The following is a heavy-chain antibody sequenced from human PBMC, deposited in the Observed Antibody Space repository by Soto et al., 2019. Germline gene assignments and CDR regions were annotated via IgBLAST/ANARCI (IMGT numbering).Heavy chain of an antibody. CDR2: ISYDGSNK. CDR1: GFTFSSYG. Sequence: GGSLRLSCAASGFTFSSYGMHWVRQAPGKGLEWVAVISYDGSNKYYADSVKGRFTISRDNSKNTLYLQMNSLRAEDTAVYYCAKAFQDKRSDLDYWGQGTLVTVSS. J-gene: IGHJ4*02. V-gene: IGHV3-30*18. CDR3: AKAFQDKRSDLDY.